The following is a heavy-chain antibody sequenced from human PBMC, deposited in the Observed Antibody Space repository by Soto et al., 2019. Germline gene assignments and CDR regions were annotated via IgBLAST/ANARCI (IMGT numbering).Heavy chain of an antibody. CDR1: GGSVCGYY. J-gene: IGHJ6*02. Sequence: SETLSLTCAVYGGSVCGYYWNWIRQPPGKGLEWIGEINHSGSTNYNPSLKSRVTVSVDASKNQFSLKLSSVTAADTAVYYCARVSGIYYYGMDVWGQGTTVT. CDR2: INHSGST. CDR3: ARVSGIYYYGMDV. V-gene: IGHV4-34*01. D-gene: IGHD3-10*01.